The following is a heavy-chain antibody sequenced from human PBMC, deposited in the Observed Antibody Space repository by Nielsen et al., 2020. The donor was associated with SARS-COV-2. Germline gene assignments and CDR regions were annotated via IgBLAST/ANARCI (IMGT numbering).Heavy chain of an antibody. Sequence: VRQAPGKGLEWVAVISYDGSNKYYADSVKGRFTISRDNSKNTLYLQMNSLRAGDTAVYYCARTTGLGDGYNQFLPNDYYYYGMDVWGQGTTVTVSS. J-gene: IGHJ6*02. D-gene: IGHD5-24*01. CDR2: ISYDGSNK. CDR3: ARTTGLGDGYNQFLPNDYYYYGMDV. V-gene: IGHV3-30*04.